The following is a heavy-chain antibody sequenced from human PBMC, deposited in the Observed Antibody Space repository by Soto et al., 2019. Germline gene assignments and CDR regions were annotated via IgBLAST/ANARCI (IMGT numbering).Heavy chain of an antibody. Sequence: ASVKVSCKASGGTFSNYAISWVRQAPGQGLEWMGGIIPIFGTPNYAQRFKGRVTIIADESTSTAYMELSSLRSEDTAMYYCARVKPVEYSGDDPGRHYYYNGMDVWGQGTTVTVSS. V-gene: IGHV1-69*13. J-gene: IGHJ6*02. CDR2: IIPIFGTP. CDR3: ARVKPVEYSGDDPGRHYYYNGMDV. CDR1: GGTFSNYA. D-gene: IGHD5-12*01.